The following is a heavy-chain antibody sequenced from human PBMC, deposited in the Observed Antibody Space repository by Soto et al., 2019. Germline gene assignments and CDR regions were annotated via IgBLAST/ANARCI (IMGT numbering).Heavy chain of an antibody. Sequence: ASETLSLTCAVYGGSFSGYYWSWIRQPPGKGLEWIGEINHSGSTNYNPSLNSRVTISVDTSNNQFSLNLSSVTATDTAVYYGPRGGNELRFLAWFSTYYYYGMDVWGQGTTVTVSS. D-gene: IGHD3-3*01. V-gene: IGHV4-34*01. J-gene: IGHJ6*02. CDR3: PRGGNELRFLAWFSTYYYYGMDV. CDR2: INHSGST. CDR1: GGSFSGYY.